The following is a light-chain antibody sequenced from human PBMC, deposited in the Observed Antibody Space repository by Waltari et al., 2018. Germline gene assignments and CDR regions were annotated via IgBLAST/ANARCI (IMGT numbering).Light chain of an antibody. J-gene: IGLJ2*01. V-gene: IGLV2-14*03. CDR3: SSFTSSTTGI. CDR1: RSDSGCHYY. Sequence: SALTQPDSVSGSPGTSITTSCSGIRSDSGCHYYCSWYQQHPGEAPKPIIYVVTNRPSGVSDRFSGSKSGSSASLTISGLQPEDEADYYCSSFTSSTTGIFGGGTKLTVL. CDR2: VVT.